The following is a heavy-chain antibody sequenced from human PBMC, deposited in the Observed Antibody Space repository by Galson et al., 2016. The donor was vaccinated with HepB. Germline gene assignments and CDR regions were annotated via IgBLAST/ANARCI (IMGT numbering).Heavy chain of an antibody. V-gene: IGHV3-23*01. CDR1: GFTVTNAW. CDR2: ISGSGDNT. Sequence: SLRLSCAASGFTVTNAWMSWVRQAPGKGLEWVSAISGSGDNTYYADSVKGRFTISRDNSKNTLYLQMNSLRAEDTAVYYCAKVLPYSAGHGMDVRGQGTTVTVSS. CDR3: AKVLPYSAGHGMDV. D-gene: IGHD6-13*01. J-gene: IGHJ6*01.